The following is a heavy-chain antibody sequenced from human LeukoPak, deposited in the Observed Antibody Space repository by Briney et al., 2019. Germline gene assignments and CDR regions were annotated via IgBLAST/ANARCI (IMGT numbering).Heavy chain of an antibody. CDR2: INPNSGGT. CDR3: ARGVGVDSLRRLDP. V-gene: IGHV1-2*02. Sequence: ASVKVSCKPSGYTFTAYYIHWVRQAPGQGLEWMGWINPNSGGTDYAQEFQGRVTMTRDTSISTVYMELSRLTYDDTAVYYCARGVGVDSLRRLDPWGQGTLVTVSS. D-gene: IGHD3-22*01. CDR1: GYTFTAYY. J-gene: IGHJ5*02.